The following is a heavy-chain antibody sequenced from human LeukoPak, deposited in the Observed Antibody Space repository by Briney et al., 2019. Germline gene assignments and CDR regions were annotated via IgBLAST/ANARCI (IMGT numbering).Heavy chain of an antibody. J-gene: IGHJ4*02. CDR2: ISSSSSYI. CDR3: ARDRGSRIAEAVNFDY. D-gene: IGHD6-19*01. V-gene: IGHV3-21*01. CDR1: GFTFSSYS. Sequence: GGSLRLSCAASGFTFSSYSMSWVHQAPGKGLEWVSSISSSSSYIYYADSVKGRFTISRDNAKNSLYLQMNSLRAEDTAVYYCARDRGSRIAEAVNFDYWDQGTLVTVSS.